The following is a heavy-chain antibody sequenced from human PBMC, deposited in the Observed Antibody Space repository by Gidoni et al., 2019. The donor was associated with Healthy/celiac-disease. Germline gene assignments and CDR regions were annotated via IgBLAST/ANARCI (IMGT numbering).Heavy chain of an antibody. Sequence: EVQLVESGGGLVKPGGSLRLSCAASGFPFSSYRMNWVRQAPGKGLEWVSSISSSSSYIYYADSVKGRFTISRDNAKNSLYLQMNSLRAEDTAVYYCARDNSPDYYDSSGYCHDYWGQGTLVTVSS. CDR2: ISSSSSYI. D-gene: IGHD3-22*01. CDR3: ARDNSPDYYDSSGYCHDY. CDR1: GFPFSSYR. J-gene: IGHJ4*02. V-gene: IGHV3-21*01.